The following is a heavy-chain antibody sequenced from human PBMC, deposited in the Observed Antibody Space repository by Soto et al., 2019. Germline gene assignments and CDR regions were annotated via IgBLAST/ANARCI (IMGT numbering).Heavy chain of an antibody. D-gene: IGHD2-21*01. V-gene: IGHV1-69*13. CDR2: IIPIFVTA. J-gene: IGHJ4*02. Sequence: ASVKVSCKASGGTLSSYAISWVRKAPGQGLEWMGGIIPIFVTANYAQKFQGRVTITADESTSTAYMGLSSLRSADTAMYYCARHPGLVVTFPYYFDYWGQGTVVTVSS. CDR3: ARHPGLVVTFPYYFDY. CDR1: GGTLSSYA.